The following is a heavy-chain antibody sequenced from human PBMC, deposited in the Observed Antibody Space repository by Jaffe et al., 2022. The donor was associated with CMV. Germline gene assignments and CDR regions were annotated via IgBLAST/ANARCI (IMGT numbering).Heavy chain of an antibody. D-gene: IGHD3-9*01. J-gene: IGHJ4*02. Sequence: EVQLVESGGGLVQPGGSLRLSCAASGFTFSSYAMSWVRQAPGKGLEWVSAISGSGGSTYYADSVKGRFTISRDNSKNTLYLQMNSLRAEDTAVYYCAKDGGPTYYDILTGYYFDYWGQGTLVTVSS. V-gene: IGHV3-23*04. CDR1: GFTFSSYA. CDR2: ISGSGGST. CDR3: AKDGGPTYYDILTGYYFDY.